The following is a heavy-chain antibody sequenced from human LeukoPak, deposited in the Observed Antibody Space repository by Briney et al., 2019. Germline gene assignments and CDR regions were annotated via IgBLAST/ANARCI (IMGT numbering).Heavy chain of an antibody. Sequence: ASVKVSCKASGYTFTSYYMHWVRQAPGQGLEWMGIIDPSGGSTGYAQKFQGRVTMTRDTSTSTVYMELSSLRSENTAVYYCARNAGYIVVVQAAKPDGFDPWGQGTLVTVSS. CDR2: IDPSGGST. V-gene: IGHV1-46*03. CDR3: ARNAGYIVVVQAAKPDGFDP. J-gene: IGHJ5*02. CDR1: GYTFTSYY. D-gene: IGHD2-2*02.